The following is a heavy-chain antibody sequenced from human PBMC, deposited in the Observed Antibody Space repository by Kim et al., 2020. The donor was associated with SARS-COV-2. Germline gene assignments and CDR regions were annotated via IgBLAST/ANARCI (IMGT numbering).Heavy chain of an antibody. CDR2: IYTDGTRT. CDR1: GFIFSDYW. CDR3: ARGDRVGYYLDY. V-gene: IGHV3-74*01. Sequence: GGSLRLSCAASGFIFSDYWMHWVHQAPGNGLVWVSRIYTDGTRTAYADSVTGRFTISRDNAKNTVYLQMNSLRAEDTAVYYCARGDRVGYYLDYWGQGILVTVSS. J-gene: IGHJ4*02. D-gene: IGHD3-3*01.